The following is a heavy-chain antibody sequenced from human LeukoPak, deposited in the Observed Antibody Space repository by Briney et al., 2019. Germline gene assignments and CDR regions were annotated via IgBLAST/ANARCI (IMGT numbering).Heavy chain of an antibody. CDR3: ARDLLDYYDSSGPYSNWFDP. V-gene: IGHV4-59*01. Sequence: SETLSLTCTVSGGSISSYYWSWIRQPPGKGLEWIGYIYYSGSTNYNPSLKIRVTISVDTSKNQFSLKLSSVTAADTAVYYCARDLLDYYDSSGPYSNWFDPWGQGTLVTVSS. J-gene: IGHJ5*02. CDR1: GGSISSYY. D-gene: IGHD3-22*01. CDR2: IYYSGST.